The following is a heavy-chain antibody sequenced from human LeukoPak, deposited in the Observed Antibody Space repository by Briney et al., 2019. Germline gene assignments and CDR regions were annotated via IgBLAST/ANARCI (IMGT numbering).Heavy chain of an antibody. CDR1: GFTSTNFA. CDR3: AADLSNPRMGASYLDS. D-gene: IGHD3-16*01. CDR2: IIVGSGAA. J-gene: IGHJ4*02. V-gene: IGHV1-58*01. Sequence: SVKVSCKASGFTSTNFAVQWVRQARGQRLEWIGWIIVGSGAAKCAQDFQERVTITRDLSTSTLYMELRSLTSEDTAVYYCAADLSNPRMGASYLDSWGQGTLVTVSS.